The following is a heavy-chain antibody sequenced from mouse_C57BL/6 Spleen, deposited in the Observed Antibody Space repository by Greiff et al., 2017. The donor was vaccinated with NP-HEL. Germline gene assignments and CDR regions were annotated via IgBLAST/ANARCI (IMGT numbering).Heavy chain of an antibody. CDR1: GYSITSGYY. CDR2: ISYDGSN. CDR3: AREGGILFAY. Sequence: EVQLQESGPGLVKPSQSLSLTCSVTGYSITSGYYWNWIRQFPGNKLEWMGYISYDGSNNYNPSLKNRISITRDTSKNQFFLKLNSVTTEDTATYYCAREGGILFAYWGQGTLVTVSA. J-gene: IGHJ3*01. V-gene: IGHV3-6*01.